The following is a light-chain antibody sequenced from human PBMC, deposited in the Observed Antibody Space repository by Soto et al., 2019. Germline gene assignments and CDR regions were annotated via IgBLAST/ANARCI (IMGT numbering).Light chain of an antibody. CDR1: SSNIGRNT. V-gene: IGLV1-44*01. Sequence: QSVLTQPPSASGTPGQSATISCSGSSSNIGRNTVKWYRQLPGTAPKLLMGSSDQRPSGVPDRFSASQSGTSASLAISGLQSEDEADYICAAWDDSLNAWAFGGGTKLTVL. CDR3: AAWDDSLNAWA. J-gene: IGLJ3*02. CDR2: SSD.